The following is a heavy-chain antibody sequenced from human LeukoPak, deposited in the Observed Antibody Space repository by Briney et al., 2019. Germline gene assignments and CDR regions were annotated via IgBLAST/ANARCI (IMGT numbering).Heavy chain of an antibody. V-gene: IGHV4-34*01. D-gene: IGHD3-22*01. CDR3: AREPNDSSGYPPDY. CDR2: INHSGST. J-gene: IGHJ4*02. CDR1: GGSFSGYY. Sequence: KPSETLSLTCAVYGGSFSGYYWSWIRQPPGKGLEWIGEINHSGSTNYNPSLKSRVTISVDTSKNQFSLKLSSVTAADTAVYYCAREPNDSSGYPPDYWGQGTLVTVSS.